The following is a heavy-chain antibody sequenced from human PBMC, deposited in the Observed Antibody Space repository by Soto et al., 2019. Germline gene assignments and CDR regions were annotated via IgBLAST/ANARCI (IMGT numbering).Heavy chain of an antibody. Sequence: HVQLVQSGAEVKKPGASVKVSCKASGYTFTDFGIGWVRQAPGQGLEWVGWIGAFNGNTDYAQKFQGRVTMTADPPTRTAYMELRNLRSDDTAFYSCVRLGDSFGYRVSYYFDHWGQGTLVTVSS. V-gene: IGHV1-18*01. D-gene: IGHD3-22*01. CDR2: IGAFNGNT. CDR1: GYTFTDFG. J-gene: IGHJ4*02. CDR3: VRLGDSFGYRVSYYFDH.